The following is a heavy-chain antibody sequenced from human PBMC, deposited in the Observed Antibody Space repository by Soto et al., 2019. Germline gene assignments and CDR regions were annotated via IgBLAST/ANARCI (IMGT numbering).Heavy chain of an antibody. D-gene: IGHD6-13*01. J-gene: IGHJ4*02. CDR1: GFTFSSYA. Sequence: GGSLRLSCAASGFTFSSYAMSWVRQAPGKGLEWVSAISGSGGSTYYAGSLKGRFTISRDNSKNTLYLQMNSLRAEDTAVYYCAKEFRSSWYFFDYWGQGTMVTVSS. V-gene: IGHV3-23*01. CDR3: AKEFRSSWYFFDY. CDR2: ISGSGGST.